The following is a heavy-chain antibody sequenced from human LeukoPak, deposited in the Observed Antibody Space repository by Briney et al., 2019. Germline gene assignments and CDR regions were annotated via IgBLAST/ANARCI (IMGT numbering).Heavy chain of an antibody. J-gene: IGHJ3*02. D-gene: IGHD6-19*01. CDR2: IAPSGDT. V-gene: IGHV3-13*01. CDR1: GFTLSSYD. CDR3: VSEGGAVSGTGAFDI. Sequence: GGSLRLSCAASGFTLSSYDMHWVRQVTGEGLEWVSYIAPSGDTYYPDSVKGRFTISRENGKNSLSLQMNGLRAGDTAVYYCVSEGGAVSGTGAFDIWGQGTLVTVSS.